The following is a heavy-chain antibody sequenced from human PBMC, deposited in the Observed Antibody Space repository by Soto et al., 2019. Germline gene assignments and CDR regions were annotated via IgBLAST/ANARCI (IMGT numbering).Heavy chain of an antibody. D-gene: IGHD3-22*01. J-gene: IGHJ6*02. V-gene: IGHV4-38-2*02. CDR2: IYHSGST. CDR3: ARDRQNYYDSSPYHYYGMDV. CDR1: GYSIISGYY. Sequence: SETLSLTCAVSGYSIISGYYLVLIRHPPGKGLEWIGSIYHSGSTYYNPSLKSRVTISVDTSKNQFSLKLSSVTAADTAVYYCARDRQNYYDSSPYHYYGMDVWGQGTTVTVSS.